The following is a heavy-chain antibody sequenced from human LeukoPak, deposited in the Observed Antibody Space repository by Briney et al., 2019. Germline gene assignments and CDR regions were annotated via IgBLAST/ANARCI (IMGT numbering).Heavy chain of an antibody. CDR3: AGERGEEYSSGWYKTNFFYN. D-gene: IGHD6-19*01. J-gene: IGHJ4*02. V-gene: IGHV4-38-2*02. CDR2: ADYSGGT. CDR1: GYSINNGFY. Sequence: PSETLSLTCSVSGYSINNGFYWDWIRQPPGKGLEWIATADYSGGTYYNPSLESRVAISADMSKNQISLQLTSVTGADTAVYYCAGERGEEYSSGWYKTNFFYNWGQGIRVTVSS.